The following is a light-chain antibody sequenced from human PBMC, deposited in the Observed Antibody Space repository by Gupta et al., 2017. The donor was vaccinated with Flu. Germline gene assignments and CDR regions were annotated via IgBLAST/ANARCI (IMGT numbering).Light chain of an antibody. CDR3: QRYKSYSRST. Sequence: DIQMTQSPSTLSASVGDRVTITCRASQSISSWLAWYKQKPGKAPKLLIYKASSSESGVPSRFSGSGYGTEFTLTISSRQLDDFATYYCQRYKSYSRSTFGEGTKVEIK. CDR1: QSISSW. V-gene: IGKV1-5*03. J-gene: IGKJ1*01. CDR2: KAS.